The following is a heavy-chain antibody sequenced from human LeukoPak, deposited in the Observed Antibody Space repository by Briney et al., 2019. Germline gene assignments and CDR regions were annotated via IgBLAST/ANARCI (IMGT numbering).Heavy chain of an antibody. Sequence: GGSLRLSCAASGFTFSSYSMHWVRQAPGKGLEWVAVISYDGSNKYYADSVKGRFTISRDNSKNTLYLQMNSLRAEDTAVYYCARDNLDPFEYSSSIDYWGQGTLVTVSS. V-gene: IGHV3-30*04. CDR3: ARDNLDPFEYSSSIDY. D-gene: IGHD6-6*01. CDR1: GFTFSSYS. CDR2: ISYDGSNK. J-gene: IGHJ4*02.